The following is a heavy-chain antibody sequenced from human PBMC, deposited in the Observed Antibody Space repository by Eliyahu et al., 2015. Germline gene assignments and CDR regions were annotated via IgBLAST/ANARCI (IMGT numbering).Heavy chain of an antibody. CDR1: GFTFSNYW. Sequence: EVQLVESGGGLAQPGGSLRLSCAASGFTFSNYWMHWVRQVPGKGLVWVARINSDGTGTSYADSVKGRFTISRDNAKNTVSLQMNSLRAEDTAVYYCGTAFEYWGQGTLVTVPS. CDR2: INSDGTGT. D-gene: IGHD4-17*01. CDR3: GTAFEY. J-gene: IGHJ4*02. V-gene: IGHV3-74*01.